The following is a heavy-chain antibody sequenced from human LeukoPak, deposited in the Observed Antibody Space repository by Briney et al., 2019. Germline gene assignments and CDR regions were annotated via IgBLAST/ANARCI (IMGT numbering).Heavy chain of an antibody. Sequence: GGSLRLSCAASGFTFSSYWMSWVRQAPGKGLEWVANIKQDGSEKYYVDSVKGRFTISRDNAKNSLYLQMNSLRAEDTAVYYCATDAKYYDSSGYPTSEAFDIWGQGTMVTVSS. J-gene: IGHJ3*02. D-gene: IGHD3-22*01. CDR1: GFTFSSYW. V-gene: IGHV3-7*01. CDR2: IKQDGSEK. CDR3: ATDAKYYDSSGYPTSEAFDI.